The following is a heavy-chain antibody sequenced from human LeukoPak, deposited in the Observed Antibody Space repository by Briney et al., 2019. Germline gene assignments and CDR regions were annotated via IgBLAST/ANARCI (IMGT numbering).Heavy chain of an antibody. Sequence: ASVKVSCKASGYTFTSYDINWVRQATGLGLEWMGWMNPNSGNTGYAQKFQGRVTMTRNTSISTAYMELSSLRSEDTAVYYCARTAILTGPAAFDIWGQGTMVTVSS. CDR2: MNPNSGNT. D-gene: IGHD3-9*01. CDR1: GYTFTSYD. J-gene: IGHJ3*02. CDR3: ARTAILTGPAAFDI. V-gene: IGHV1-8*01.